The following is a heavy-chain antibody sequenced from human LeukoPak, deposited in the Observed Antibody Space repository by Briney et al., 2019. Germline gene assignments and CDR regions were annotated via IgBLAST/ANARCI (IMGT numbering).Heavy chain of an antibody. J-gene: IGHJ3*02. CDR2: INHSGST. CDR1: GGSFSGYY. D-gene: IGHD6-6*01. V-gene: IGHV4-34*01. Sequence: SETLSLTCAVYGGSFSGYYWSWIRQPPGKGLEWIGEINHSGSTNYNPSLKSRVTISVDTSKNQFSLKLSSVTAADTAAYYCARRALYSSSSLRVNAFDIWGQGTMVTVSS. CDR3: ARRALYSSSSLRVNAFDI.